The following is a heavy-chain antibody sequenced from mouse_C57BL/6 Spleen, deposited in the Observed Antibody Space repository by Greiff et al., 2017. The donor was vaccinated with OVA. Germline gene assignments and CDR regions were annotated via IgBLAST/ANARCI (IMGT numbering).Heavy chain of an antibody. D-gene: IGHD1-1*02. V-gene: IGHV5-17*01. CDR1: GFTFSDYG. CDR2: ISSGSSTI. Sequence: EVHLVESGGGLVKPGGSLKLSCAASGFTFSDYGMHWVRQAPEKGLEWVAYISSGSSTIYYADTVKGRFTISRDNAKNTLFLQMTSLRSEDTAMYYCARREGGHFDYWGQGTTLTVSS. J-gene: IGHJ2*01. CDR3: ARREGGHFDY.